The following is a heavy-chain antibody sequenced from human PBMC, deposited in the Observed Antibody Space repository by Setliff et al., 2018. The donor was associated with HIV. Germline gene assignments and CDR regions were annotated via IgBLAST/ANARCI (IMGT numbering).Heavy chain of an antibody. CDR1: GYTFTGYF. D-gene: IGHD3-9*01. J-gene: IGHJ3*02. CDR3: AREYDVLTGDYISAFDI. Sequence: ASVKVSCKASGYTFTGYFIHWVRQAPGQGLEWMGRINPNTGDTNYAQKFQDRVTMTRDTSINTAYMELSRLISDDTAVYYCAREYDVLTGDYISAFDIWGQGTMVTVSS. V-gene: IGHV1-2*06. CDR2: INPNTGDT.